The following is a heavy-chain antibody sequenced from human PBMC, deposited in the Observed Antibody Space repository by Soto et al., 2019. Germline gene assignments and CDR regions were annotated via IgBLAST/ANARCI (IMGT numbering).Heavy chain of an antibody. CDR2: ISGSGGST. CDR1: GFTFSSYA. Sequence: PGGSLRLSCAASGFTFSSYAMSWVRQAPGKGLEWVSAISGSGGSTYYADSVKGRFTISRDNSKNTLYLQMNSLRAEDTAVYYCGLLHSLAYYYYGMDVWGQGTTVTVSS. CDR3: GLLHSLAYYYYGMDV. V-gene: IGHV3-23*01. D-gene: IGHD5-18*01. J-gene: IGHJ6*02.